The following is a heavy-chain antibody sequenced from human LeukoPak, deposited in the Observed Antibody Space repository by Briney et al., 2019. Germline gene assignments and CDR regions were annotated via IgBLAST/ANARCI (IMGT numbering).Heavy chain of an antibody. D-gene: IGHD1-26*01. CDR1: GGSISSGHYY. V-gene: IGHV4-61*02. J-gene: IGHJ4*02. CDR3: ARAWDRLD. CDR2: IYTSGST. Sequence: PSETLSLTCTVSGGSISSGHYYWSWIRQPAGKGLEWIGRIYTSGSTNYNPSLKSRVTISVDRSKNQFSLKLSSVTAADTAVYYCARAWDRLDWGQGTLVTVSS.